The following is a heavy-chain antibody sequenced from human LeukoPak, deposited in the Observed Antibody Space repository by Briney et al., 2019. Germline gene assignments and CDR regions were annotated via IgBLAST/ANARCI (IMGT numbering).Heavy chain of an antibody. D-gene: IGHD6-19*01. CDR2: IYSGGIT. CDR3: ARSSMAVAGTLDY. J-gene: IGHJ4*02. CDR1: GFVSSNY. V-gene: IGHV3-66*01. Sequence: PGGSLRLSCTASGFVSSNYMSWVRQTPGKGLEWVSVIYSGGITYYADSVKGRFTVSRDNSKNTVYLEMNSLRAEDTAVYYCARSSMAVAGTLDYWGQGTLVTASS.